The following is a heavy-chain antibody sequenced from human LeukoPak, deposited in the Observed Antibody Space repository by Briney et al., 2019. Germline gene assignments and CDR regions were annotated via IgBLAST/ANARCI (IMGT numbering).Heavy chain of an antibody. D-gene: IGHD3/OR15-3a*01. CDR3: AREPGTDYRKYYFDY. Sequence: GGSLRLSCAASGFTVSSNYMSWVRQAPGMGLEWVSVIYSGGTTYYADSVKGRFTISRDNSKNMLYLQMNSLRAENTAVYYCAREPGTDYRKYYFDYWGQGTLVTVSS. CDR2: IYSGGTT. CDR1: GFTVSSNY. J-gene: IGHJ4*02. V-gene: IGHV3-53*01.